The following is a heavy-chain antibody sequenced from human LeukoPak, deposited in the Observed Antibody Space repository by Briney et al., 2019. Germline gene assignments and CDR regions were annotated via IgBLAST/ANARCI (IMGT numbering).Heavy chain of an antibody. CDR2: IYYSGST. D-gene: IGHD6-13*01. CDR3: ARRPLVNDAFDI. J-gene: IGHJ3*02. CDR1: GGSISSYY. Sequence: PSETLSLTCTVSGGSISSYYWSWIRQPPGKGLEWIGYIYYSGSTNYNPSLKSPVTISVDTSKNHFSLKLSSVTAADTAVYYCARRPLVNDAFDIWGQGTMVTVSS. V-gene: IGHV4-59*08.